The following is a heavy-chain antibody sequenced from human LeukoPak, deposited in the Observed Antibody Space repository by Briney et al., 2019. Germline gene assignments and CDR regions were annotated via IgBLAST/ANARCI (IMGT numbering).Heavy chain of an antibody. V-gene: IGHV3-21*01. CDR2: ISSSSSYI. Sequence: GGSLRLSCAASGFDFSTYTMNWVRQAPGKGLEWVSSISSSSSYIYYADSVKGRFTISRDNAKNSMYLQMNSLRPEDTAVYHCVKDFVGPNEFWGQGTLVTVSS. D-gene: IGHD1-26*01. CDR3: VKDFVGPNEF. J-gene: IGHJ4*02. CDR1: GFDFSTYT.